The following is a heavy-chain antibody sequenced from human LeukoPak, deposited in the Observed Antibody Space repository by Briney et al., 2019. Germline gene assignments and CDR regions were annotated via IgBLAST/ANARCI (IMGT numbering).Heavy chain of an antibody. CDR1: GGTFSSYA. J-gene: IGHJ4*02. D-gene: IGHD6-19*01. V-gene: IGHV1-69*04. CDR3: ARDQGSRDVSSGWYGEAADY. CDR2: IIPILGIA. Sequence: EASVKVSFKASGGTFSSYAISWVRQAPGQGLGWMGRIIPILGIANYAQKFQGRVTITADKSTSTAYMELSSLRSEDTAVYYCARDQGSRDVSSGWYGEAADYWGQGTLVTVSS.